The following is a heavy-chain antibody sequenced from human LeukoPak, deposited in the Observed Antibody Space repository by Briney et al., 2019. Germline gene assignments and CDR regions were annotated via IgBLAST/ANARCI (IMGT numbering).Heavy chain of an antibody. J-gene: IGHJ4*02. CDR1: GDTLSSHA. CDR3: ARVVVAATRFSDY. D-gene: IGHD2-15*01. CDR2: ISAYNGNT. Sequence: SSVKVSCKASGDTLSSHAISWVRQAPGQGLEWMGWISAYNGNTSYAQKLQGRVTMTTDTSTSTAYMELRSLRSDDTAVYYCARVVVAATRFSDYWGQGTLVTVSS. V-gene: IGHV1-18*01.